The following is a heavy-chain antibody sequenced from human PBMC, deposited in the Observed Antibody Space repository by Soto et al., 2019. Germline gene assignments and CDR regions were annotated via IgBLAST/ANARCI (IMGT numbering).Heavy chain of an antibody. Sequence: QVQLVQSGAAVKKPGASVKVSCKASGYTFTSYAMHWVRQAPGQRLEWMGWINAGNGNTKYSQKFKGRVTITRDTSGSTAYMELSSLRSEDTAVYYGARGGIQLWTLYYYGMDVWGQGTTVTVSS. CDR1: GYTFTSYA. CDR2: INAGNGNT. V-gene: IGHV1-3*01. J-gene: IGHJ6*02. D-gene: IGHD5-18*01. CDR3: ARGGIQLWTLYYYGMDV.